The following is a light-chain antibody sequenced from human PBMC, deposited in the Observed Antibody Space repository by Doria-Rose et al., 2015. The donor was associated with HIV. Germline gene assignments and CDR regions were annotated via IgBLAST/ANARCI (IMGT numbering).Light chain of an antibody. J-gene: IGKJ2*02. CDR2: KAS. V-gene: IGKV1-5*03. Sequence: TQSLSTLSASVGDSVTITCRASQSITRWLAWYQQKPGKAPKLLIYKASLLESGVPSRFSGSGSGTEFTLTISSLQPDNFATYYCQQYNSYSPWTFGPGTKLEIK. CDR1: QSITRW. CDR3: QQYNSYSPWT.